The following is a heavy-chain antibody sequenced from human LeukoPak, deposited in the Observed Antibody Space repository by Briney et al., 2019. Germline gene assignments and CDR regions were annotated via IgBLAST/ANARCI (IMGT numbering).Heavy chain of an antibody. J-gene: IGHJ4*02. CDR1: GYTFTSYG. CDR2: IGAYNGNT. Sequence: ASVKVSCKASGYTFTSYGISWVRQAPGQGLEWMGWIGAYNGNTNYAQKLQGRVTMTTDTSTSTAYMELRSLRSDDTAVYYCARVSSGYYDFWSGYYGGFDYWGQGTLVTVSS. D-gene: IGHD3-3*01. V-gene: IGHV1-18*01. CDR3: ARVSSGYYDFWSGYYGGFDY.